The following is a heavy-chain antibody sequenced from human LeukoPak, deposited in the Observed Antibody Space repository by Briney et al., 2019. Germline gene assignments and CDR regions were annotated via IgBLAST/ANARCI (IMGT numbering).Heavy chain of an antibody. J-gene: IGHJ4*02. Sequence: TGGSLRLSCAASGFTFSSYGMHWVRQAPGKGLEWAAVIWYDGSNKYYADSVKGRFTISRDNSKNTLHLQMNSLRAEDTAVYYCANSGDSDLGIELDYWGQGTLVTVSS. D-gene: IGHD2-21*02. V-gene: IGHV3-33*06. CDR3: ANSGDSDLGIELDY. CDR2: IWYDGSNK. CDR1: GFTFSSYG.